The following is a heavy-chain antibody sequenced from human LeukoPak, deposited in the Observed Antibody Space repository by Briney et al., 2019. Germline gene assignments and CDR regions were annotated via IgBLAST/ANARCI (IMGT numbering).Heavy chain of an antibody. CDR1: GFTFSSYS. V-gene: IGHV3-21*01. Sequence: GGSLRLSCAASGFTFSSYSMNWVRQAPGKGLEWVSSISSSSSYIYYADSVKGRFTISRDNAKNSLYLQMNSLSAEDTAVYYCARGDYAQGAFDIWGQGTMVTVSS. CDR2: ISSSSSYI. CDR3: ARGDYAQGAFDI. J-gene: IGHJ3*02. D-gene: IGHD4-17*01.